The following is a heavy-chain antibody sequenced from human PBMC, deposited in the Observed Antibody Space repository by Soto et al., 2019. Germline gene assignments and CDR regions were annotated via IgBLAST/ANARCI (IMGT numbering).Heavy chain of an antibody. Sequence: QVQLQESGPGLVKPSETLSLTCTVSGGSISSYYWSWIRQPPGKGLEWIGYIYYSGSTNYNPSLKSRVTISVDTSKNQFSLKLSSVPAADTAVYYCARGSDDFFYYYMDVWGKGTTVTVSS. J-gene: IGHJ6*03. V-gene: IGHV4-59*01. CDR1: GGSISSYY. CDR2: IYYSGST. D-gene: IGHD3-3*01. CDR3: ARGSDDFFYYYMDV.